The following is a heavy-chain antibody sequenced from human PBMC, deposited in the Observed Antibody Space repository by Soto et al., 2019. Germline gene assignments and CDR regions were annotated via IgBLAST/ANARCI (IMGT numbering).Heavy chain of an antibody. CDR2: ISAYNGNT. D-gene: IGHD6-19*01. CDR1: GYTFTSYV. CDR3: ARVVATVAGPYGMDV. Sequence: QVHLVQSGAEVKKPGASVKVSCRASGYTFTSYVISWVRQAPGQGPEWMGWISAYNGNTNFAQRLQGRVTMNTDTSTSTAYMELRSLRSDDTAVYYCARVVATVAGPYGMDVWGQGTTVTVSS. V-gene: IGHV1-18*01. J-gene: IGHJ6*02.